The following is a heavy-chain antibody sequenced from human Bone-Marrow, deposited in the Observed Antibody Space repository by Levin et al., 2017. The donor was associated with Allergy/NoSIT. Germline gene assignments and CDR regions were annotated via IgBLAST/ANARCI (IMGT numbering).Heavy chain of an antibody. CDR3: ARGSYGDYDC. V-gene: IGHV3-21*01. CDR1: GFTFSSYT. D-gene: IGHD4-17*01. CDR2: ISSNNNGI. Sequence: GGSLRLSCAASGFTFSSYTMNWVRQAPGKGLEWVSSISSNNNGIFYTDSVKGRFIISRDNSKNSLYLQMNSLRAEDTAVYYCARGSYGDYDCWGQGSLVTVSS. J-gene: IGHJ4*02.